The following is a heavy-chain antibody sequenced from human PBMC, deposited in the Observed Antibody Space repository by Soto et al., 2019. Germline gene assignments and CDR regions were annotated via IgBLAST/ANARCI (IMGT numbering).Heavy chain of an antibody. D-gene: IGHD3-3*01. CDR3: ARIPYDFWSGYYNYYYYGKDV. V-gene: IGHV2-26*01. CDR2: IFSNDEK. CDR1: GFSLSNARMG. Sequence: QVTLKESGPVLVKPTETLTLTSTVSGFSLSNARMGVSWIRQPPGKALEWLAHIFSNDEKSYSTSLKSRLTISKDTSKSQVVLTMTNMDPVDTATYYCARIPYDFWSGYYNYYYYGKDVWGQGTTVTVSS. J-gene: IGHJ6*02.